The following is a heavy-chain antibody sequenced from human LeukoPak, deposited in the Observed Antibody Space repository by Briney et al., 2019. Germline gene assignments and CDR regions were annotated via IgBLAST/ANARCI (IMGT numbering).Heavy chain of an antibody. V-gene: IGHV1-46*01. J-gene: IGHJ3*02. CDR2: INPSGGST. D-gene: IGHD5-12*01. Sequence: ASVKVSCKASGYTFTSYYMHWVRQAPGQGLEWMGIINPSGGSTSYAQKFQGRVTMTRDTSISTAYMELSRLRSDDTAVYYCARVRRVGWLRFGAFDIWGQGTMVTVSS. CDR1: GYTFTSYY. CDR3: ARVRRVGWLRFGAFDI.